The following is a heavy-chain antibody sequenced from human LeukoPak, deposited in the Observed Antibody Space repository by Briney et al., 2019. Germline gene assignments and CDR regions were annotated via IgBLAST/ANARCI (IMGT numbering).Heavy chain of an antibody. CDR3: ARGFRYDSSGLTYYFDY. V-gene: IGHV1-69*05. CDR1: RGTFSSYA. Sequence: KVSCKASRGTFSSYAISWVRQAPGQGLEWMGGIIPIFGTANYAQKFQGRVTITTDESTSTAYMELSSLRSEDTAVYYCARGFRYDSSGLTYYFDYWGQGTLVTVSS. J-gene: IGHJ4*02. D-gene: IGHD3-22*01. CDR2: IIPIFGTA.